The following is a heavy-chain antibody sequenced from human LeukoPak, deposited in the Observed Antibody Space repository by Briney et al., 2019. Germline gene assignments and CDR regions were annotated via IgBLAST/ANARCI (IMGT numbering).Heavy chain of an antibody. J-gene: IGHJ6*03. Sequence: SETLSLTCAVYGGSFSGYYWSWIRQPPGKGLEWIGEINHSGSTNYNPSLKSRVTISVDTSKNQLSLKLSSVTAADTAVYYCARGSQVVVAATLGYYYYYMDVWGKGTTVTVSS. CDR3: ARGSQVVVAATLGYYYYYMDV. CDR1: GGSFSGYY. D-gene: IGHD2-15*01. CDR2: INHSGST. V-gene: IGHV4-34*01.